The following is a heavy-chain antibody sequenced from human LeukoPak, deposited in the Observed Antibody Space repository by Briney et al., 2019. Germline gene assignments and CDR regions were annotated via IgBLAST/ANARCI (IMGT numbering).Heavy chain of an antibody. CDR2: ISSSGSTI. D-gene: IGHD3-16*01. Sequence: GGSLRLSCAASGFTFSSYWMHWVRQAPGKGLEWLSYISSSGSTIYYADSVKGRFTISRDNAKNSLYLQMNSLRAEDTAVYYCARTKGDPYYYYYYMDVWGKGTTVTVSS. CDR1: GFTFSSYW. V-gene: IGHV3-48*04. CDR3: ARTKGDPYYYYYYMDV. J-gene: IGHJ6*03.